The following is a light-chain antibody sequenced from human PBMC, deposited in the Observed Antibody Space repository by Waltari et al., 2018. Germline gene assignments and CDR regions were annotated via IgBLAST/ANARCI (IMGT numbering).Light chain of an antibody. CDR1: QSISSY. CDR3: QQSYSTPHT. J-gene: IGKJ4*01. V-gene: IGKV1-39*01. CDR2: AAS. Sequence: DIQLTQSPSSLSASVGDRVNITCRASQSISSYLNWYQQKPGKAPKLLIYAASSLQSGVPSRFSGSGSGTDFTLTISSLQPEDFATYYCQQSYSTPHTFGGGTRWRSN.